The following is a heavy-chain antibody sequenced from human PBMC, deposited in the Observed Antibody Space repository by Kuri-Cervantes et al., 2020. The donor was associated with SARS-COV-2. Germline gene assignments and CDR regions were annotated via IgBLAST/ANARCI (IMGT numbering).Heavy chain of an antibody. V-gene: IGHV3-30*04. CDR2: ISYDGSNK. D-gene: IGHD3-9*01. CDR1: GFTFSSYA. Sequence: GESLKISCAASGFTFSSYAMHWVRQAPGKGLEWVAVISYDGSNKYYADSVKGRFTISRDNSKNTLYLQMNSLRAEDTAVYYCAKDVGYFGGMDVWGQGTTVTVSS. J-gene: IGHJ6*02. CDR3: AKDVGYFGGMDV.